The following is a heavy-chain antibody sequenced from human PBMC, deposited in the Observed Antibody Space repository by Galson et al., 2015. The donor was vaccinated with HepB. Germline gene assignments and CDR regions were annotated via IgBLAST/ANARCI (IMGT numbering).Heavy chain of an antibody. CDR2: ISGSGGST. D-gene: IGHD4-23*01. CDR1: RFTFSTYA. CDR3: AKLTVVQLWSPEHFFFDY. Sequence: SLRLSCAASRFTFSTYAMSWVRQAPGKGLEWVSAISGSGGSTYYADSVKGRFSISRDNSKNTLYLQMNSLRAEDTAVYYCAKLTVVQLWSPEHFFFDYWGQGTLVTVSS. V-gene: IGHV3-23*01. J-gene: IGHJ4*02.